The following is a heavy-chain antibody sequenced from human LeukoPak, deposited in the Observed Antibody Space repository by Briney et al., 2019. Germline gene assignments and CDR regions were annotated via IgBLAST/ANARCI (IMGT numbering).Heavy chain of an antibody. V-gene: IGHV3-23*01. Sequence: GSLRLSCAASGFTVSSNYMSWVRQAPGKGLEWVSAISGSGGSTYYADSVKGRFTISRDNSKNTLYLQMNSLRAEDTAVYYCASKAPSPLPIAAADIGWGQGTLVTVSS. D-gene: IGHD6-13*01. J-gene: IGHJ4*02. CDR1: GFTVSSNY. CDR2: ISGSGGST. CDR3: ASKAPSPLPIAAADIG.